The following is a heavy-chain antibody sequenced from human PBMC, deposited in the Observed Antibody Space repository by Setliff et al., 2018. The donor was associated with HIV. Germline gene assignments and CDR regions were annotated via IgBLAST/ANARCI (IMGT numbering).Heavy chain of an antibody. Sequence: PSETLSLTCAVSGGSSSSGGYYWNWIRLQPGKGLEWIGHIYYSGSTQYNPSLMSRVAISVNTSKDQLSLTVGSMTAADTAIYYCARDRCSWSGGPNDASDIWGPGTMVNVSS. CDR1: GGSSSSGGYY. V-gene: IGHV4-31*11. CDR3: ARDRCSWSGGPNDASDI. J-gene: IGHJ3*02. CDR2: IYYSGST. D-gene: IGHD6-13*01.